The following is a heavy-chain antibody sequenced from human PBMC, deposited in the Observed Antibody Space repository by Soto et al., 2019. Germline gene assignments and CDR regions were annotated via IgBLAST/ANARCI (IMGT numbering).Heavy chain of an antibody. D-gene: IGHD2-15*01. CDR1: GGSISSGGYY. CDR3: ARDGLQSGYGMDV. Sequence: QVQLQESGPGLVKPSQTLSLTCTVSGGSISSGGYYWSWIRQHPGKGLEWIGYIYYSGSTYYNPSLRGRVTISVDTSKNQFSLKLSSVTAADTAVYYCARDGLQSGYGMDVWGQGTTVTVSS. J-gene: IGHJ6*02. V-gene: IGHV4-31*03. CDR2: IYYSGST.